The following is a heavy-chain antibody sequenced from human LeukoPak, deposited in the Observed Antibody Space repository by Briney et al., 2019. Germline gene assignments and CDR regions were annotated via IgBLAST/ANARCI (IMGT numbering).Heavy chain of an antibody. Sequence: GASVKVSCKASGGTFSSYAISWVRQAPGQGLEWMGRIIPILGIANYAQKFQGRVTITADKSTSTAYMELSSLRSEDTAVYYCARDSRESTNWFDPWGQGTLVTVSS. V-gene: IGHV1-69*04. CDR1: GGTFSSYA. D-gene: IGHD3-10*01. J-gene: IGHJ5*02. CDR3: ARDSRESTNWFDP. CDR2: IIPILGIA.